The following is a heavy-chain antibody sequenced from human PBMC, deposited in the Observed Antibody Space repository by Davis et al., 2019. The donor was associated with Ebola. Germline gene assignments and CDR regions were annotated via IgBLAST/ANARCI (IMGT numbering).Heavy chain of an antibody. CDR3: ARDPYYGDY. CDR1: GGSVGSDY. Sequence: SETLSLTCSVSGGSVGSDYWSWIRQHPGKGLEWIGYIYYSGSTYYNPSLKSRVTISVDTSKNQFSLKLSSVTAADTAVYYCARDPYYGDYWGQGTLVTVSS. J-gene: IGHJ4*02. V-gene: IGHV4-31*03. CDR2: IYYSGST.